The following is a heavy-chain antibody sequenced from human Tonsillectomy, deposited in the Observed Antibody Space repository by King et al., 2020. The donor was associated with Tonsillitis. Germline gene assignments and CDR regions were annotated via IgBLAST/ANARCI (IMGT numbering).Heavy chain of an antibody. Sequence: QLVQSGAEVKKPGASVKVSCKASGYTFTSSYMHWVRQAPGQGLEWMGIIDPTGGSTTYAQNFQGRVTMTRDTSTSTVYMDLSSLRSEDTAVYYCGNTTQLWNSQLDYWGQGTLVTVSS. V-gene: IGHV1-46*01. J-gene: IGHJ4*02. CDR2: IDPTGGST. CDR3: GNTTQLWNSQLDY. D-gene: IGHD5-18*01. CDR1: GYTFTSSY.